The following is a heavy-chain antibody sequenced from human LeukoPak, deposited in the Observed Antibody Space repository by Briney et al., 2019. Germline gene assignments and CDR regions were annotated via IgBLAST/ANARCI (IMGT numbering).Heavy chain of an antibody. J-gene: IGHJ5*02. CDR3: VRGAIFGVATNWFDP. CDR2: INSKSGAT. CDR1: GYTFTGYY. D-gene: IGHD3-3*01. V-gene: IGHV1-2*02. Sequence: ASMKVSCKTSGYTFTGYYLHWVRQAPGQGHEWMGWINSKSGATNSSQRFQGRVTLTRDTSISTAYMELRSLISDDTAVYYCVRGAIFGVATNWFDPWGQGTLDPVSS.